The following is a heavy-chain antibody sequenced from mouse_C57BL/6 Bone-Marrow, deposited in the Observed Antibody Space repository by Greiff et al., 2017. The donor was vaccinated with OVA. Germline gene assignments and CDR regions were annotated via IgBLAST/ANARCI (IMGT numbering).Heavy chain of an antibody. V-gene: IGHV1-61*01. CDR1: GYTFTSYW. CDR2: IYPSDSET. Sequence: QVQLQQSGAELVRPGSSVKLSCKASGYTFTSYWMDWVKQRPGQGLEWIGNIYPSDSETHYNQKFKDKATLTVDKSSSTAYMQLSSLTSEDSAVYYCARGGYGSSPGYWGQGTTLTVSS. J-gene: IGHJ2*01. CDR3: ARGGYGSSPGY. D-gene: IGHD1-1*01.